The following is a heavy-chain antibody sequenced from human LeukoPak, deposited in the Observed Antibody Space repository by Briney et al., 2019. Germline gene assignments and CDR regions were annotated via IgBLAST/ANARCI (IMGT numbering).Heavy chain of an antibody. CDR1: GGSFSGYY. J-gene: IGHJ5*02. Sequence: SETLSLTCAVYGGSFSGYYWSWIRQPPGEGLEWIGEINHSGSTNYNPSLKSRVTISVDTSKNQFSLKLSSVTAADTAVYYCARGRNYDILTGYYTNWFDPWGQGTPVTVSS. CDR2: INHSGST. CDR3: ARGRNYDILTGYYTNWFDP. V-gene: IGHV4-34*01. D-gene: IGHD3-9*01.